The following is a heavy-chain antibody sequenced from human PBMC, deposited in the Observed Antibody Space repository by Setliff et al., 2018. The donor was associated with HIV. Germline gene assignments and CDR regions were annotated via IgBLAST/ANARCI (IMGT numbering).Heavy chain of an antibody. CDR1: GYTFSSYD. CDR2: MNPNSGNT. D-gene: IGHD4-17*01. J-gene: IGHJ4*02. V-gene: IGHV1-8*02. Sequence: ASVKVSCKASGYTFSSYDINWVRQATGQGLEWMGWMNPNSGNTGYAQKFQGRVTMTRNTSISTAYMELSSLRSEDTAVYYCARVRRGSSWTLTTLRTFDYWARERWSPSPQ. CDR3: ARVRRGSSWTLTTLRTFDY.